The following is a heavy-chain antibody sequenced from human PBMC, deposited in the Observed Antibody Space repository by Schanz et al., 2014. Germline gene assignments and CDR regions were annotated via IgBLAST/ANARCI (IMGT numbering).Heavy chain of an antibody. CDR2: ISGTGGDDT. D-gene: IGHD4-17*01. V-gene: IGHV3-23*01. Sequence: EVHLLESGGGLVQPGGSLRLSCAASGFSFGTYAMSWVRQAPGKGLLWVSSISGTGGDDTYYADSVKGRFTISRDNSKNTLYLQMNTLRAEDTAVYYCARKMKLGVYGGKGHDSLDIWGQGTMVTVSS. CDR3: ARKMKLGVYGGKGHDSLDI. CDR1: GFSFGTYA. J-gene: IGHJ3*02.